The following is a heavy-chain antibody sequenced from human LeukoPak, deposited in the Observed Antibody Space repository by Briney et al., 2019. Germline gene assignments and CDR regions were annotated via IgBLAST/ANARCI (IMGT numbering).Heavy chain of an antibody. Sequence: ASVKVSCKASGYTLTGYYMHWVRQAPGQGLEWMGRIKPNNGDTSYAQKFQGRVTMTRDTSLSTIYMELNSLRSDDTAVYYCARGYNSGYEYWGQGTLVTVSS. V-gene: IGHV1-2*06. CDR2: IKPNNGDT. D-gene: IGHD1-14*01. CDR3: ARGYNSGYEY. CDR1: GYTLTGYY. J-gene: IGHJ4*02.